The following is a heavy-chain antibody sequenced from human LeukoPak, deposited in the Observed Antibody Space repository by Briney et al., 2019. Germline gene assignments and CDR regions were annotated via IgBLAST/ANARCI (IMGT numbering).Heavy chain of an antibody. J-gene: IGHJ4*02. CDR3: ARDKYTGYETFDY. CDR2: INPNNGGT. V-gene: IGHV1-2*02. CDR1: GYTFSDYY. D-gene: IGHD5-12*01. Sequence: GASVKVSCKASGYTFSDYYIHWVRQAPGQGLEWMGWINPNNGGTNYAQKFQGRVTMTRDTSISTAYMELNRLTSGDTAVYYCARDKYTGYETFDYWGQGTPVTVSS.